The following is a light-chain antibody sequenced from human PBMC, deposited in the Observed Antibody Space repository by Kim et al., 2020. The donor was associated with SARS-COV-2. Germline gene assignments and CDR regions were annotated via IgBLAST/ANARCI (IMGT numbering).Light chain of an antibody. Sequence: DIQMTQSPSSLSASVGDRVTITCQASQDISTYLNWYQQKPGKAPKLLIYDASNLETGVPSRFSGSGSGTDFTFTISSLQPEDIATYDCQKYDNLPQTFGQGTKVDIK. CDR1: QDISTY. CDR3: QKYDNLPQT. V-gene: IGKV1-33*01. J-gene: IGKJ1*01. CDR2: DAS.